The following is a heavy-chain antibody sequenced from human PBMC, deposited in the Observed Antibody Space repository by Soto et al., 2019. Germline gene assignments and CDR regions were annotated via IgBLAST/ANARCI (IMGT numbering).Heavy chain of an antibody. J-gene: IGHJ3*02. D-gene: IGHD3-9*01. CDR3: ARHIPSGYNDAFDI. V-gene: IGHV2-5*02. CDR1: GFSLSTSGVG. CDR2: IYWDDDK. Sequence: QITLKESGPTLVKPTQTLTLTCTFSGFSLSTSGVGVGWIRQPPGKALEWVTLIYWDDDKRYSPSLKSRITITKDTSKSQVVLTMSNMDPVHTGTYYCARHIPSGYNDAFDIWGQGTMVTVSS.